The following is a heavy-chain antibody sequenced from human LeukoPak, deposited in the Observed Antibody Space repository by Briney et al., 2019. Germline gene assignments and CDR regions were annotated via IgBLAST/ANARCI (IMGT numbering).Heavy chain of an antibody. CDR1: GFTFSSYG. D-gene: IGHD3-22*01. Sequence: GGSLRPSCAASGFTFSSYGMHWVRQAPGKGLEWVAFIRYDGSNKYYADSVKGRFTISRDNSKNTLYLQMNSLRAEDTAVYYCATEYYYDSSGYLMDYWGQGTLVTVSS. CDR3: ATEYYYDSSGYLMDY. J-gene: IGHJ4*02. V-gene: IGHV3-30*02. CDR2: IRYDGSNK.